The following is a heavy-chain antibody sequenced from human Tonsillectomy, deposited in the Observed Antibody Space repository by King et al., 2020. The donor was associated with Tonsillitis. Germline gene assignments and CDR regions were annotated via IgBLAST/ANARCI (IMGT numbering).Heavy chain of an antibody. CDR1: GGSISSYY. V-gene: IGHV4-59*01. J-gene: IGHJ5*02. CDR3: ARDVLTYYDSSGYYYWFDP. CDR2: IYYSGST. Sequence: VQLQESGPGLVKPSETLSLTCTVSGGSISSYYWSWIRQPPGKGLEWIGYIYYSGSTNYNPSLRSRVTISVDTSKNQFSLKLSSVTAADTAVYYCARDVLTYYDSSGYYYWFDPWGQGTLVTVSS. D-gene: IGHD3-22*01.